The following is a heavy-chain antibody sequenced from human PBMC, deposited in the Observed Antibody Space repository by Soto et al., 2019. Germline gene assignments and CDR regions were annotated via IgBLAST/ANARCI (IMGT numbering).Heavy chain of an antibody. CDR2: IYHSGST. CDR3: ARDQLWFGDFNTWGMDV. D-gene: IGHD3-10*01. CDR1: GGSISSSNW. Sequence: QVQLQESGPGLVKPSGTLSLTCAVSGGSISSSNWWSWVRQPPGKGLEWIGEIYHSGSTNYNPSLTRRVPLSVDKSKNQFSLKLSSVTAADTAVYYCARDQLWFGDFNTWGMDVWGQGTTVTVSS. J-gene: IGHJ6*02. V-gene: IGHV4-4*02.